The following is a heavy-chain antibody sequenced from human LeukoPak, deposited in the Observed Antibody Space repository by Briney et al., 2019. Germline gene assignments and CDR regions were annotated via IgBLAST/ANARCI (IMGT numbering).Heavy chain of an antibody. CDR1: GFTFSSYA. CDR3: AKVQQSGYSSTCYSKYYFDY. V-gene: IGHV3-23*01. D-gene: IGHD6-13*01. CDR2: ISGSGGST. Sequence: GGSLRLSCAASGFTFSSYAMRWVRQAPGKGLEWVSAISGSGGSTYYADSVKGRFTISRDNSKNTLYLQMNSLRAEDTAVYYCAKVQQSGYSSTCYSKYYFDYWGRGTLVTVSS. J-gene: IGHJ4*02.